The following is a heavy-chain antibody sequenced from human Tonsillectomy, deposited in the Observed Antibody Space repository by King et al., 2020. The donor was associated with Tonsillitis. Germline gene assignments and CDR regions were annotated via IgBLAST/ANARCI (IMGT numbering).Heavy chain of an antibody. J-gene: IGHJ6*03. CDR1: GFTVSSNY. CDR3: AGTTPNKSHYYYYMDV. D-gene: IGHD1-1*01. CDR2: IYSGGSA. Sequence: EVQLVESGGGLVQPGGSLRLSCAASGFTVSSNYMNWVRQAPGKGLEWVSVIYSGGSAYYADSVKGRFTISRDNSKNTLYLQVNSLRAEDTAVYYCAGTTPNKSHYYYYMDVWGKGTTVTVSS. V-gene: IGHV3-66*01.